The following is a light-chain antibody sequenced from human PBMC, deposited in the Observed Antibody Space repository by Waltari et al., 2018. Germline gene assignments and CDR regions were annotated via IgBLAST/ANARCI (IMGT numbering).Light chain of an antibody. V-gene: IGLV2-23*01. CDR1: SSDVGSYNL. Sequence: QSALTQPASVSGSPGQSITISCTGTSSDVGSYNLVSWYQQHPGNAPKLMSYEGSKRRSGVSTRFSGSKSGNTASLTISGLQAEDEADYYCCSYAGSSTFVVFGGGTKLTVL. CDR2: EGS. J-gene: IGLJ2*01. CDR3: CSYAGSSTFVV.